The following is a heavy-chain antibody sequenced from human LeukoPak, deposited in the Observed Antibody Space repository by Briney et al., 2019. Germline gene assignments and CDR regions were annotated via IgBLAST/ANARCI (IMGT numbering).Heavy chain of an antibody. J-gene: IGHJ5*02. D-gene: IGHD3-16*01. CDR3: ARDPITSGYFNWFDP. V-gene: IGHV3-21*01. Sequence: PGGSLRLSCAASGFTFNRYSMNWVRQAPGKGLEWVSSISSSSSYIYYADSVKGRFTISRDNAKNSLSLQMNSLRAEDTAVYYCARDPITSGYFNWFDPWGQGTLVTVSS. CDR2: ISSSSSYI. CDR1: GFTFNRYS.